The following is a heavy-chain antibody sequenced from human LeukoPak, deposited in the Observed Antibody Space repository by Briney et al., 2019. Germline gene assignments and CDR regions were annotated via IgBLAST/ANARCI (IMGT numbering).Heavy chain of an antibody. J-gene: IGHJ4*01. D-gene: IGHD1-26*01. CDR1: GFTFNVFH. CDR2: ITSSGTYI. Sequence: PGGSLRLSCAASGFTFNVFHMNWVRQAPGKGLEWISSITSSGTYITYADSIQGRFTISRDNAKNSLYLKMNSLRVDDTALYYCARASGGWDLDYWGHGTLVTVSS. V-gene: IGHV3-21*01. CDR3: ARASGGWDLDY.